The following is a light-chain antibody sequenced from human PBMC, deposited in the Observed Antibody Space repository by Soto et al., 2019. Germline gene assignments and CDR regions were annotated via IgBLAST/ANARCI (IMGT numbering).Light chain of an antibody. CDR1: QSINNY. CDR3: QQYSNYYT. J-gene: IGKJ1*01. Sequence: DIPMTQSPSSLSASVGDRVTITCRASQSINNYFNWYQLKPGNAPKLLIHTASSLQSEVPSRFSGSGSGTDFTLTISSLQPDDFATYYCQQYSNYYTFGQGTKVDIK. V-gene: IGKV1-39*01. CDR2: TAS.